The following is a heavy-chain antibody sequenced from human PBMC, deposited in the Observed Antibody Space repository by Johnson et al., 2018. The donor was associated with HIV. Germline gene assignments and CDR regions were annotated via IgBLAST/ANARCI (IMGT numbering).Heavy chain of an antibody. CDR2: ISDGST. J-gene: IGHJ3*02. D-gene: IGHD3-16*01. CDR3: VRGGSYAGHNSDVFDI. Sequence: VQLVESGGVVVQPGGSLRLSCAASGFTVSNNEMRWVRQAPGTGLEWVSSISDGSTYYADSVTGRFTISRDNSKNTLYLQMKSLKTEDTAVYYCVRGGSYAGHNSDVFDIWGQGTVVTVSS. V-gene: IGHV3-38-3*01. CDR1: GFTVSNNE.